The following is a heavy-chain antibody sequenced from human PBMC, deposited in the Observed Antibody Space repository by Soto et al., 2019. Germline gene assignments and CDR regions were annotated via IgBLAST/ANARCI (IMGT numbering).Heavy chain of an antibody. CDR3: ARPDCSGGSCYFDY. CDR2: IYYSGST. J-gene: IGHJ4*02. Sequence: QLQLQESGPGLVKPSETLSLTCTVSGGSISSSSYYWGWIRQPPGKGLEWIGSIYYSGSTYYNPSLKSRVTLSVDKSKNQFSLKPSSVTAADTAVYYCARPDCSGGSCYFDYWGQGTLVTVSS. CDR1: GGSISSSSYY. D-gene: IGHD2-15*01. V-gene: IGHV4-39*01.